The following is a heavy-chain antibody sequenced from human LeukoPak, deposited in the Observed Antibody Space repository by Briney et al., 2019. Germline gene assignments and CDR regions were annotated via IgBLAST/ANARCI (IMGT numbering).Heavy chain of an antibody. J-gene: IGHJ4*02. Sequence: GGFLRLSCAASGFTFSSYAMHWVRQAPGKGLEWAAVISDDGSNKYYADSVKGRFTISRDNSKNTLYLQMNSLRAEDTAVYYCAGDLWGSSDYVWGSFDYWGQGTLVTVSS. V-gene: IGHV3-30*04. CDR3: AGDLWGSSDYVWGSFDY. D-gene: IGHD3-16*01. CDR2: ISDDGSNK. CDR1: GFTFSSYA.